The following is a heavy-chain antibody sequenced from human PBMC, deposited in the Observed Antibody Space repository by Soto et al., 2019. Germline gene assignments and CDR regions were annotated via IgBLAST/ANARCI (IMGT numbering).Heavy chain of an antibody. V-gene: IGHV3-48*02. CDR1: GFTFSSYS. CDR3: ARVYRLERVYYYYYGMDV. J-gene: IGHJ6*02. CDR2: ISSSSSTI. D-gene: IGHD1-1*01. Sequence: GGSLRLSCAASGFTFSSYSMNWVRQAPGKGLEWVSYISSSSSTIYYADSVKGRFTISRDNAKNSLYLQMNSLRDEDTAVYYCARVYRLERVYYYYYGMDVWGQGTTVTVSS.